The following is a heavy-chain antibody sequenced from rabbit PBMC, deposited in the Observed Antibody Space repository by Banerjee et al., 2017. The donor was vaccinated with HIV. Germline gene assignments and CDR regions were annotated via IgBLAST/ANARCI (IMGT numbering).Heavy chain of an antibody. CDR2: IGAGST. J-gene: IGHJ4*01. D-gene: IGHD4-2*01. CDR1: GFSFSSNYW. Sequence: QEQLKESGGDLVKPEGSLTLTCTASGFSFSSNYWLCWVRQAPGKGLEWIACIGAGSTYYATWAKGRFTISKTSSTTVTLQMTSLTAADTATYFCARDAGYAGSNLWGQGTLVTVS. CDR3: ARDAGYAGSNL. V-gene: IGHV1S45*01.